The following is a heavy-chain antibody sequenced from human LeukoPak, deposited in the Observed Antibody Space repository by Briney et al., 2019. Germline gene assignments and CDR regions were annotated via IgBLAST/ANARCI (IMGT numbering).Heavy chain of an antibody. CDR1: GYTFTGYY. J-gene: IGHJ4*02. CDR3: ARGALPGLIYYFDY. D-gene: IGHD3/OR15-3a*01. CDR2: INPNSGGT. Sequence: VASVKVSCKASGYTFTGYYMHWVRQAPGQGLEWMGWINPNSGGTNYAQKFQGWVTMTRDTSISTAYMELSRLRSDDTAVYYCARGALPGLIYYFDYWGQGTLVTVSS. V-gene: IGHV1-2*04.